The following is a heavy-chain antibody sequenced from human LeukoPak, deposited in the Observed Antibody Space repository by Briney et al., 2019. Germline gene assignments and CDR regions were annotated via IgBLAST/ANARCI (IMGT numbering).Heavy chain of an antibody. D-gene: IGHD3-22*01. CDR2: INWNGGST. Sequence: PVGPLRLSCAASGFTFDDYGMSWVRQAPGKGLEWVSGINWNGGSTGYADSVKGRFTISRDNAKNSLYLQMNSLRAEDTALYYCARKNLKTYYYDSSGYNPGGFDYWGQGTLVTVSS. CDR3: ARKNLKTYYYDSSGYNPGGFDY. V-gene: IGHV3-20*04. J-gene: IGHJ4*02. CDR1: GFTFDDYG.